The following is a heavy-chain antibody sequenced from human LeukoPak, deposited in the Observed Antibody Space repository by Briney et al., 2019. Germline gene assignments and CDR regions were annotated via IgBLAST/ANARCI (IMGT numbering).Heavy chain of an antibody. V-gene: IGHV1-2*02. Sequence: ASLSVSSKVSGYTFPVYYMDWGRQAPGQRLGWKGLDNHNSGGTNYAQKFQGRVTMTRDTSISTAYMDVRSLRARDTAVYYCARSVYSSSSLDYWGQGTLVTVSS. CDR3: ARSVYSSSSLDY. CDR1: GYTFPVYY. J-gene: IGHJ4*02. D-gene: IGHD6-6*01. CDR2: DNHNSGGT.